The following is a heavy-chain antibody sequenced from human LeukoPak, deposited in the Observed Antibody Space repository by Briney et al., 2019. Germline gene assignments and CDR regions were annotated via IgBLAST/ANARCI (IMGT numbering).Heavy chain of an antibody. V-gene: IGHV3-38-3*01. Sequence: GGSLRLSCAASGFTVSSNEMSWVRQAPGKGLEWVSSISGGSTYYADSRKGRFTISRDNSKNTLYLQMNSLRAEDTAVYYCAKDGSYYYGSGTPNWGQGTLVTVSS. CDR2: ISGGST. CDR1: GFTVSSNE. J-gene: IGHJ4*02. CDR3: AKDGSYYYGSGTPN. D-gene: IGHD3-10*01.